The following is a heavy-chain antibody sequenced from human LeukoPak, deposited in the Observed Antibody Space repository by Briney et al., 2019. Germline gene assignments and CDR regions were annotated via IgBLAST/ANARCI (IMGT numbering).Heavy chain of an antibody. Sequence: SVKVSCKASGGTFSSYAISWVRQAPGQGLEWMGGIIPIFGTANYAQRFQGRVTITADESTSTAYMELSSLRSEDAAVYYCARNTLGYCSSTSRPWRSYFDYWGQGTLVTVSS. J-gene: IGHJ4*02. CDR3: ARNTLGYCSSTSRPWRSYFDY. CDR2: IIPIFGTA. D-gene: IGHD2-2*01. V-gene: IGHV1-69*13. CDR1: GGTFSSYA.